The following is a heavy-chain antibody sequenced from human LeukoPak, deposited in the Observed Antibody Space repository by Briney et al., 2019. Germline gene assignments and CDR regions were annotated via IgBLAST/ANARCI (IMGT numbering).Heavy chain of an antibody. J-gene: IGHJ4*02. Sequence: PGGSLRLSCAASGFTFSSYGMHWVRQAPGKGLEWVAVISYDGSNKYYADSVKGRFTISRDNSKNTLYLQMNSLRAEDTAVYYCAKGRLCSSTSCYVPLLFDYWGQGTLVTVSS. D-gene: IGHD2-2*01. CDR3: AKGRLCSSTSCYVPLLFDY. V-gene: IGHV3-30*18. CDR2: ISYDGSNK. CDR1: GFTFSSYG.